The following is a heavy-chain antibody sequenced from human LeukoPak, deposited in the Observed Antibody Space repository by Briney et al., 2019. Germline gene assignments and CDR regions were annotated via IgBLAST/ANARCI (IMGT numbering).Heavy chain of an antibody. CDR1: GGSISSSSYY. D-gene: IGHD1-14*01. CDR2: IYYSGST. V-gene: IGHV4-39*01. Sequence: SETLSLTCTVSGGSISSSSYYWGWIRQPPGKGLEWIGSIYYSGSTYYNPSPKSRVTISVDTSKNQFSLKLSSVTAADTAVYYCARQGLDTTGSFDYWGQGTLVTVSS. CDR3: ARQGLDTTGSFDY. J-gene: IGHJ4*02.